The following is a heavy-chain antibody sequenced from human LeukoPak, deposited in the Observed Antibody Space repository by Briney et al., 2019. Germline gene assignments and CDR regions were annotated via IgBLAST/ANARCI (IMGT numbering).Heavy chain of an antibody. V-gene: IGHV3-48*02. CDR1: GFTFSSYS. D-gene: IGHD1-1*01. CDR2: ISSSSNTI. J-gene: IGHJ4*02. Sequence: PGGSLRLSCAASGFTFSSYSENWVRLAPGKGLQWDSYISSSSNTIYHADSVKGRFTISRDNAKNSLYLQMNSLRHEDTAVYYCAREWDDDDPFDYWGQGTLVTVSS. CDR3: AREWDDDDPFDY.